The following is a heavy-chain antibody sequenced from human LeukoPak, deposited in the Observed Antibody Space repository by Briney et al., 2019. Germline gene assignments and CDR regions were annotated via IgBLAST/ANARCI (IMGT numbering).Heavy chain of an antibody. Sequence: GSLRLSCTVSGFSFREHWMSWVRQAPGKGLEWVGNIKEDGNEDYYVDSVEGRFVISRDNAKNSLYLQMHSLRAEDTAVYYCTRGDRGYAESLYWGRGTLVTVSS. CDR3: TRGDRGYAESLY. CDR2: IKEDGNED. CDR1: GFSFREHW. V-gene: IGHV3-7*02. D-gene: IGHD5-12*01. J-gene: IGHJ4*02.